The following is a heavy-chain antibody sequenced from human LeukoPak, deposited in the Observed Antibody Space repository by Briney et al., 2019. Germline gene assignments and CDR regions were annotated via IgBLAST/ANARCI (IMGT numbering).Heavy chain of an antibody. CDR1: DDSITLYY. V-gene: IGHV4-59*01. Sequence: SETLSLTCTVSDDSITLYYWTWIRQPPGKGLEWIGYVDHTGSTNFNPSLNGRVTISRDTSKNHFSLRLRSVTAADTAVYFCARGRVSSSTYYSTYYYYSYMDVWGKGTTVTVSS. CDR3: ARGRVSSSTYYSTYYYYSYMDV. D-gene: IGHD3-22*01. CDR2: VDHTGST. J-gene: IGHJ6*03.